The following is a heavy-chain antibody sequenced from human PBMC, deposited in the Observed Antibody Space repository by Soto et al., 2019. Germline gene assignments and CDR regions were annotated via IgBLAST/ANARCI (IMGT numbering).Heavy chain of an antibody. D-gene: IGHD5-12*01. Sequence: QITLKESGPTLVKPTQTLTLTCTFSGFSLHTSGVGVGWIRQPPGQALEWLALIYWDDEKRYSPSLRSRLTITTDTSKNQVVLSLTSMAPGDTASYFCAHRAKVDRDRSGYGLDVWGPGATVIVSS. V-gene: IGHV2-5*02. CDR1: GFSLHTSGVG. CDR2: IYWDDEK. J-gene: IGHJ6*02. CDR3: AHRAKVDRDRSGYGLDV.